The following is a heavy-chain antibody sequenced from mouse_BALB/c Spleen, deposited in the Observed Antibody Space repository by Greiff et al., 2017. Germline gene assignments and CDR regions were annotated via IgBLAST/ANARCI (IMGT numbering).Heavy chain of an antibody. D-gene: IGHD1-1*01. J-gene: IGHJ4*01. CDR3: ARDGRSYYGYYAMDY. V-gene: IGHV2-9*02. CDR1: GFSLTSYG. Sequence: VQGVESGPGLVAPSQSLSITCTVSGFSLTSYGVHWVRQPPGKGLEWLGVIWAGGSTNYNSALMSRLSISKDNSKSQVFLKMNSLQTDDTAMYYCARDGRSYYGYYAMDYWGQGTSVTVSS. CDR2: IWAGGST.